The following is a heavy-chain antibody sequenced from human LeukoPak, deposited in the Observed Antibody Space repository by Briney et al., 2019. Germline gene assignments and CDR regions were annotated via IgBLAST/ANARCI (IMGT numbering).Heavy chain of an antibody. V-gene: IGHV4-31*03. Sequence: PSETLSLTCTVPGGSISSGGYYWSWVRQHPGKGLEWIGYIYYSGSTYYNPSLKSRVTISVDTSKNQFSLKLSSVTAADTAVYYCARGPLPYYFDYWGQGTLVTVSS. CDR3: ARGPLPYYFDY. J-gene: IGHJ4*02. D-gene: IGHD5/OR15-5a*01. CDR2: IYYSGST. CDR1: GGSISSGGYY.